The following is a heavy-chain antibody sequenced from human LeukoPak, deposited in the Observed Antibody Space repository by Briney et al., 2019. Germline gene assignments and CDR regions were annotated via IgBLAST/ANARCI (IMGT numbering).Heavy chain of an antibody. D-gene: IGHD2-2*01. CDR2: ISYDGSNK. Sequence: GGSLRLSCAASGFTFRSYGMHWVRQAPGKGLEWVAVISYDGSNKYYADSVKGRFTISRDNSKNTLCLQMNSLRAEDTAVYYCARDGSGFRGYCSSSSCSFDYWGQGTQVTVSS. CDR1: GFTFRSYG. CDR3: ARDGSGFRGYCSSSSCSFDY. J-gene: IGHJ4*02. V-gene: IGHV3-30*19.